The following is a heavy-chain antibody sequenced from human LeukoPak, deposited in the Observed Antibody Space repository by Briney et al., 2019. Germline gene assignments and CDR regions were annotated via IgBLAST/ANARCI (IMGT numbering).Heavy chain of an antibody. Sequence: SETLSLTCTVSGGSISSSSYYWGWIRQPPGKGLEWIGSIYYSGSTYYNPSLKSRVTISVDTSKNQFSLKLSSVTAADTAVYYCARLTSGYTLHFDYWGQGTLVTVSS. CDR2: IYYSGST. CDR3: ARLTSGYTLHFDY. D-gene: IGHD3-22*01. J-gene: IGHJ4*02. CDR1: GGSISSSSYY. V-gene: IGHV4-39*01.